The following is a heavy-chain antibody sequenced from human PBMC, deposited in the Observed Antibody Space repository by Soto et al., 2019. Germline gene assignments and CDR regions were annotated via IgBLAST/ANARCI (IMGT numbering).Heavy chain of an antibody. CDR2: VYYSGTT. CDR1: GGSVSDKTYY. Sequence: QVQLQESGPGLLKPSETLSLTCSVSGGSVSDKTYYWSWIRQPPGKGLEWIGYVYYSGTTHYNPSHKSRVSISVDTSHNQFSLRLNSVTAADTALYYCARTTAVPDTLRSRYYFDYWGQGTLVTVSS. V-gene: IGHV4-61*01. J-gene: IGHJ4*02. D-gene: IGHD6-19*01. CDR3: ARTTAVPDTLRSRYYFDY.